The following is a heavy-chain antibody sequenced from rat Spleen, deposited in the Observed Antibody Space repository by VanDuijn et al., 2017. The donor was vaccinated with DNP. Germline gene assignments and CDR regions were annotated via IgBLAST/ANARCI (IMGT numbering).Heavy chain of an antibody. Sequence: EVQLVESGGGSVQPGRSLKLSCAASGFSFSNYGMAWVRQAPTKGLEWVASISSGSDHTYYRDSVRGRFTISRDNVKNTQYLQMDSLRSEDTATYYCTTLNFYASLAEYFDYWGPGVMVTVSS. CDR1: GFSFSNYG. V-gene: IGHV5S13*01. CDR2: ISSGSDHT. D-gene: IGHD1-12*01. J-gene: IGHJ2*01. CDR3: TTLNFYASLAEYFDY.